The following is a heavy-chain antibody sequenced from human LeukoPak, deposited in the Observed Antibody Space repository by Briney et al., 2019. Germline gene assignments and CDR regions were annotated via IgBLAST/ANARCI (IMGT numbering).Heavy chain of an antibody. D-gene: IGHD3-9*01. V-gene: IGHV3-53*01. J-gene: IGHJ4*02. Sequence: GGSLRLSCAASGFTVSSNYMSWVRQAPGKGLEWVSVIYSGGSTYYADSVKGRFTISRDNSKNTLYLQMNSLRAEDTAVHYCARGYYDILTGPPGFDYWGQGTLVTVSS. CDR3: ARGYYDILTGPPGFDY. CDR2: IYSGGST. CDR1: GFTVSSNY.